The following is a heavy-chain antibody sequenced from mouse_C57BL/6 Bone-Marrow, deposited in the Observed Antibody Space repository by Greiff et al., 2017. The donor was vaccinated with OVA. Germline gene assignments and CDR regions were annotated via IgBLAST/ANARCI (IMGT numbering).Heavy chain of an antibody. J-gene: IGHJ1*03. D-gene: IGHD1-1*01. CDR1: GYTFTSYW. CDR3: ASYYYGSSYWYFDV. V-gene: IGHV1-61*01. Sequence: QVQLQQSGAELVRPGSSVKLSCKASGYTFTSYWMDWVKQRPGQGLEWIGNIYPSDSETHYNQKFKDKATLTVDKSSSTAYMQLSSLTSEDSAVYYCASYYYGSSYWYFDVWGTGTTVTVSS. CDR2: IYPSDSET.